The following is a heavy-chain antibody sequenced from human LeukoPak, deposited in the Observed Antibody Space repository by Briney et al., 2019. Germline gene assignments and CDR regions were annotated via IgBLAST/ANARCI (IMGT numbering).Heavy chain of an antibody. J-gene: IGHJ5*02. D-gene: IGHD3-3*01. Sequence: SETLSLTCAVYGGSFSAYYWSWIRQPPGKGLEWIREINHSGSTNYNPSLKSRVTISVDTSKNQFSLKLSSVTAPDTAVYYCTRVWSTTIFGAVPMYNWIDPWGQGTLVTVSS. CDR1: GGSFSAYY. CDR2: INHSGST. V-gene: IGHV4-34*01. CDR3: TRVWSTTIFGAVPMYNWIDP.